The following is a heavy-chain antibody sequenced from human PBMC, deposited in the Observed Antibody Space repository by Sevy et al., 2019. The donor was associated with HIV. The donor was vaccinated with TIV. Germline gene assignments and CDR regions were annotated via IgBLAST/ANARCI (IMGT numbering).Heavy chain of an antibody. CDR2: IYYNGRT. CDR1: GDSISGYY. D-gene: IGHD3-3*01. V-gene: IGHV4-59*01. Sequence: SETLSLTCTVSGDSISGYYWSWIRQPPGKGLQWIGYIYYNGRTNYNPSLKRRVTISEDTSKNQFSLRLTSVTAADTAAYYCARAWSGYYYAMDVWGQGTTVTVSS. J-gene: IGHJ6*02. CDR3: ARAWSGYYYAMDV.